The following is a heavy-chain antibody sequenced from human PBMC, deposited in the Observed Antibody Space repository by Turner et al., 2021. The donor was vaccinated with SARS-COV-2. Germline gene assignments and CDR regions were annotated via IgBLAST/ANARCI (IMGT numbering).Heavy chain of an antibody. J-gene: IGHJ3*02. CDR3: ARFIGTDAFGI. D-gene: IGHD3-16*02. Sequence: QVQLQQSGPGLLKPSQTLPLTCAISGDSVSSNSAAWSWLRQSPSRGLEWLGRTYYRSKWYFDYAESVKSRIIINPDTSKNQFSLQVNSVTPDDTAVYYCARFIGTDAFGIWGQGTMVIVSS. CDR1: GDSVSSNSAA. CDR2: TYYRSKWYF. V-gene: IGHV6-1*01.